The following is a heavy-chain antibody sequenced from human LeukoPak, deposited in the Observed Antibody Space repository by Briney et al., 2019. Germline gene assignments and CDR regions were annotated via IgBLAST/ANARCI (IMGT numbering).Heavy chain of an antibody. J-gene: IGHJ4*02. V-gene: IGHV3-7*03. Sequence: TGGSLRLSCAVSGFTFSGFWMSWSRQAPGKGLEWVASINSDGSEGYYADVVKGRFTISRDNAKNSLYLQINSLRAEDTAVYYCARSPFLGATPDYWGQGTLVTVSS. CDR3: ARSPFLGATPDY. CDR2: INSDGSEG. D-gene: IGHD1-26*01. CDR1: GFTFSGFW.